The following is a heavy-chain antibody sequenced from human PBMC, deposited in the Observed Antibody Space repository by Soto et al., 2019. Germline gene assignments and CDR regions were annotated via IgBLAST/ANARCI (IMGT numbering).Heavy chain of an antibody. D-gene: IGHD1-1*01. CDR3: ARDQLEGNWFDP. J-gene: IGHJ5*02. CDR2: IYHSGST. Sequence: QLQLQESGSGLVRPSQTLSLTCAVSGGSISSGGYSWNWIRQPPGKGLEWIGYIYHSGSTLYNPYLKSPVXXXVXXSKDQFSLKLTSVTAADTAVYYCARDQLEGNWFDPWGQGTLVTVSS. V-gene: IGHV4-30-2*01. CDR1: GGSISSGGYS.